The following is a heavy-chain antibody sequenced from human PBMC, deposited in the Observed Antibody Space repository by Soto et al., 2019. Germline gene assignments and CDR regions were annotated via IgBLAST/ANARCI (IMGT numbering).Heavy chain of an antibody. Sequence: QVQLVQSGAEVKKPGASVKVSCKASVYTFTSYDINWERQATGRGLEWMGWMNPNSGNTGYAQKFQGRVTMTRNTSISTAYMELSSLRSEDTAVYYCARVWFGEDVGWFDPWGQGTLVTVSS. CDR1: VYTFTSYD. CDR3: ARVWFGEDVGWFDP. D-gene: IGHD3-10*01. V-gene: IGHV1-8*01. CDR2: MNPNSGNT. J-gene: IGHJ5*02.